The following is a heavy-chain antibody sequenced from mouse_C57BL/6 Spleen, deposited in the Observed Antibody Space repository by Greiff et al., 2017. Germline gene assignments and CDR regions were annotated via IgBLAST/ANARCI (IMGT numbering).Heavy chain of an antibody. Sequence: QVQLQQPGAELVKPGASVKLSCKASGYTFTSYWMHWVKQRPGQGLEWIGMIPPNSGSTNYNEKFKSKATLTVDKSSSTAYMQLSSLTSEDSAVYYCARDSSGYTWFAYWGQGTLVTVSA. CDR2: IPPNSGST. CDR3: ARDSSGYTWFAY. J-gene: IGHJ3*01. D-gene: IGHD3-2*02. CDR1: GYTFTSYW. V-gene: IGHV1-64*01.